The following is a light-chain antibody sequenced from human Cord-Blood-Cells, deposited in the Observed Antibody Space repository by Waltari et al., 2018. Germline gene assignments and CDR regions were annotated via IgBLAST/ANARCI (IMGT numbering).Light chain of an antibody. CDR2: AAS. J-gene: IGKJ2*01. V-gene: IGKV1-39*01. Sequence: DIQMTQSPSSLSASVGDRVTITCRASQSISSYLNWYQQKPGKAPKLLIYAASSLQSGVPSRFSGSGSETDFTLTISSLQPEDFATDYCQQRYSTPYTFGQGTKLEIK. CDR3: QQRYSTPYT. CDR1: QSISSY.